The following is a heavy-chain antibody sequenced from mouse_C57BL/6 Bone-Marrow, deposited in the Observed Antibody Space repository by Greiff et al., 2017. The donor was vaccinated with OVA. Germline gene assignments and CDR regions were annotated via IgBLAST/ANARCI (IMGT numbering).Heavy chain of an antibody. CDR2: IYPGDGDT. CDR1: GYAFSSSW. J-gene: IGHJ2*01. CDR3: ARWGENFDY. V-gene: IGHV1-82*01. Sequence: VKLQESGPELVKPGASVKISCKASGYAFSSSWMNWVKQRPGKGLEWIGRIYPGDGDTNYNGKFKGKATLTADKSSSTAYMQLSSLTSEDSAVYFCARWGENFDYWGQGTTLTVSS.